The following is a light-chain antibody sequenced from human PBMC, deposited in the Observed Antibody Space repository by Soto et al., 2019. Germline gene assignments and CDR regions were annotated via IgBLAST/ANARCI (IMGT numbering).Light chain of an antibody. V-gene: IGKV1-39*01. CDR1: QTISTY. CDR2: GAS. CDR3: LQSYSSPLYT. Sequence: DIQMTQSPSSLYASVGDRVTITCRASQTISTYLNWYQQKPGKGPTLLIYGASSLQSGVPSRFSGSGSGTDFTLTISSLQPEDFATYFCLQSYSSPLYTFGQGTKLEI. J-gene: IGKJ2*01.